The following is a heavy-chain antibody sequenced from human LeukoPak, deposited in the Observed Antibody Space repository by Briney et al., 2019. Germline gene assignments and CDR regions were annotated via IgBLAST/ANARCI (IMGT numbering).Heavy chain of an antibody. D-gene: IGHD5-18*01. CDR1: GGTFSSYA. J-gene: IGHJ4*02. V-gene: IGHV1-69*05. CDR3: ARKNTAMVQFDY. CDR2: IIPIFGTA. Sequence: SVKVSCKASGGTFSSYAISWVRQAPGQGLEWMGGIIPIFGTANYAQKFQGRVTITTDESTSTAYMELSSLRSEDTAVYYCARKNTAMVQFDYWGQGTLVTVSS.